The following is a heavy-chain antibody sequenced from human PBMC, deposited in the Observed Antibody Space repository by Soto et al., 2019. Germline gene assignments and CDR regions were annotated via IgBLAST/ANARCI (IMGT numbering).Heavy chain of an antibody. D-gene: IGHD3-16*01. CDR3: ASWGNIVKVSPTEFDH. Sequence: GGSLRLSCAASGFTFSTYWMNWVRQTPGKGLMWVSRISPDGSNRGYADSVEGRFTVSRDNAKKTLYLQMHSLRAEETAMYYCASWGNIVKVSPTEFDHWGERTLVTVSS. CDR1: GFTFSTYW. J-gene: IGHJ4*02. V-gene: IGHV3-74*01. CDR2: ISPDGSNR.